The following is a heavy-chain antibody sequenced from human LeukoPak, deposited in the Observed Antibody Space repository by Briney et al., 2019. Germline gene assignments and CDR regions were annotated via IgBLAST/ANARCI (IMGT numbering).Heavy chain of an antibody. V-gene: IGHV5-51*01. CDR2: MYPRDSDS. J-gene: IGHJ4*02. D-gene: IGHD2-2*02. Sequence: GESLKISCKGSGYSFTSYWIGWVRQMPGKGLEWMGIMYPRDSDSRYSPSFQGQVTISADKSITTAYLQWSSLKASDTAMYYCARLACSSTSCFTGSSYYFDYWGQGTLVTVSS. CDR1: GYSFTSYW. CDR3: ARLACSSTSCFTGSSYYFDY.